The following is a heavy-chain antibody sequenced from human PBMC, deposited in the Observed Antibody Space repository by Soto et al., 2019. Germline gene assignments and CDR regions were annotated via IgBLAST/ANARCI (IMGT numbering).Heavy chain of an antibody. CDR1: GFTFSSNG. J-gene: IGHJ4*02. CDR3: AKDRGDCTNGVCYSYYFVS. CDR2: ISNSGGRT. D-gene: IGHD2-8*01. V-gene: IGHV3-23*01. Sequence: EVQLLESGGGLVQPGGTRRLAGADSGFTFSSNGMSWVRQAPGKWLEVVSAISNSGGRTYYADSVKGRFSISRDNSKNTLYLQMNSLRAEDTAVYYCAKDRGDCTNGVCYSYYFVSWGQGTLVTVSS.